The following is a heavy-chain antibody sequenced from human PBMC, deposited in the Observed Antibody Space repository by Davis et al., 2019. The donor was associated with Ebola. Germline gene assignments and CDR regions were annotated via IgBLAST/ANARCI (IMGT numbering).Heavy chain of an antibody. D-gene: IGHD3-10*01. J-gene: IGHJ5*02. CDR3: ARGRLDWFGLWFDP. V-gene: IGHV4-30-4*01. CDR1: GGSVSSGDYF. Sequence: SETLSLTCTVSGGSVSSGDYFWSWIRQPPGKGLEWIGYIYYSGSTYYNPSLKSRVTMSVDTSKNQFSLQLSSVTAADTAVYYCARGRLDWFGLWFDPWGQGTLVTVSS. CDR2: IYYSGST.